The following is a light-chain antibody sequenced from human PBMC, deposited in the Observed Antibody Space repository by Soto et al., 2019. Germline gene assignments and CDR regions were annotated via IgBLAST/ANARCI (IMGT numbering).Light chain of an antibody. CDR3: AAWDDSLSDPV. J-gene: IGLJ3*02. Sequence: QSVLTQPPSASETPGQRVTISCSGSSSNIGTNYVYWYQQLAGTAPKLLIHRNDQRPSGVPDRFSGSKSGTSASLAISGLRSEDEAEYYWAAWDDSLSDPVFGGGTKLTVL. CDR2: RND. V-gene: IGLV1-47*01. CDR1: SSNIGTNY.